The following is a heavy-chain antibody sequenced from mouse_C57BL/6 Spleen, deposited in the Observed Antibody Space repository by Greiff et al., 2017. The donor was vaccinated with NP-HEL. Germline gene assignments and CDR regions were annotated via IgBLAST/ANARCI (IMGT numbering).Heavy chain of an antibody. Sequence: EVQLVESGGGLVQPGGSLKLSCAASGFTFSDYGMAWVRQAPRKGPEWVAFISNLAYSIYYADTVTGRFTISRENAKNTLYLEMSSLRSEDTAMYYCARQSGNSYFDVWGTGTTVTVSS. CDR1: GFTFSDYG. D-gene: IGHD1-3*01. CDR2: ISNLAYSI. J-gene: IGHJ1*03. CDR3: ARQSGNSYFDV. V-gene: IGHV5-15*01.